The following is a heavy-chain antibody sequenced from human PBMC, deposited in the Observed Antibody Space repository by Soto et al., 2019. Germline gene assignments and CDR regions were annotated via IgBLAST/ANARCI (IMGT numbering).Heavy chain of an antibody. D-gene: IGHD1-1*01. Sequence: GGSLRLSCAASGFTFSSYAMSWVRQAPGKGLEWVSAISGSGGSTYYADSVKGRFTISRDNSKNSLYLQMNSLRAEDTAVYYCARIGATGTIALGYWGQGTLVTVSS. CDR3: ARIGATGTIALGY. CDR1: GFTFSSYA. J-gene: IGHJ1*01. V-gene: IGHV3-23*01. CDR2: ISGSGGST.